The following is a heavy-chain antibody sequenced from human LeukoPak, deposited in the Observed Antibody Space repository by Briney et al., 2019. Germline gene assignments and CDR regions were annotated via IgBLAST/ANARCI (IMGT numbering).Heavy chain of an antibody. D-gene: IGHD3-10*01. CDR1: GFTFSTYA. CDR2: ISGSGGST. V-gene: IGHV3-23*01. J-gene: IGHJ4*02. Sequence: GGSLRLSCAASGFTFSTYAMSWVRQAPGKGLEWVSAISGSGGSTYYADSAKGRFTISRDNSKNSLYLQMNSLKAEDTAVYYCAKADYYADHLFDYWGQGTLVTVSS. CDR3: AKADYYADHLFDY.